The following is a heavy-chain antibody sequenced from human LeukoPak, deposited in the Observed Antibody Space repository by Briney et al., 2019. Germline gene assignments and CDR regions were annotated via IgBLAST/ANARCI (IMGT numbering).Heavy chain of an antibody. V-gene: IGHV4-30-2*01. D-gene: IGHD2-21*02. CDR3: VRGGGLPNCGGYCPPDS. J-gene: IGHJ3*01. Sequence: SETLFLTCAVSGGSISNSGYSWSWIRQPPGGGLEWIGSFVHSVTTSYNPSLQSRATISGDKSTNQFSLNLNSVTAADAAVYYCVRGGGLPNCGGYCPPDSWGQGKMVTVSS. CDR2: FVHSVTT. CDR1: GGSISNSGYS.